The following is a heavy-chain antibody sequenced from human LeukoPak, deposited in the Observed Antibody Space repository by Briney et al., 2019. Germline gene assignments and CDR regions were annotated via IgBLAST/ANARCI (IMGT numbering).Heavy chain of an antibody. V-gene: IGHV3-74*01. CDR3: ARESEAAGTYYLDH. CDR2: IHKDGLHT. J-gene: IGHJ4*02. D-gene: IGHD6-25*01. CDR1: GLTFNEFW. Sequence: GGSLRLSCAASGLTFNEFWMHWVRHVPGKGLMWVSRIHKDGLHTWYADSMKGRFTISRDNAENTVYLQLNSLRVEDTAVYYCARESEAAGTYYLDHWGQGNLVTVSS.